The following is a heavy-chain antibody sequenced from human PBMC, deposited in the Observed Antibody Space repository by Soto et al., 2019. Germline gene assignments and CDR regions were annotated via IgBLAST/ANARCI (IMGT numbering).Heavy chain of an antibody. CDR2: IYHSGAS. CDR1: GDSITSRNW. CDR3: VRDLGTGTDY. V-gene: IGHV4-4*02. J-gene: IGHJ4*02. D-gene: IGHD1-1*01. Sequence: QVQLQESGPGLVKPSGTLSLTCTVSGDSITSRNWWSWVRQAPGKGLEWIGDIYHSGASTYNPSLKSRSTMSVDPSNNHFSLKLTSVTAADTAVYFCVRDLGTGTDYWGRGTLVTVAS.